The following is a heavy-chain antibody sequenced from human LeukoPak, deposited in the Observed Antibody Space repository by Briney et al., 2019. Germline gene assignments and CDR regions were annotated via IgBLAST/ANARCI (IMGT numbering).Heavy chain of an antibody. CDR3: AKAPLLWFGQA. D-gene: IGHD3-10*01. CDR1: GFTFSSHA. J-gene: IGHJ5*02. CDR2: ISGSGGST. Sequence: GGSLRLSCAASGFTFSSHAMSWVRQAPGKGLEWVSAISGSGGSTYYADSVKGRFTISRDNSKNTLYLQMNSLRAEDTAVYYCAKAPLLWFGQAWGQGTLVTVSS. V-gene: IGHV3-23*01.